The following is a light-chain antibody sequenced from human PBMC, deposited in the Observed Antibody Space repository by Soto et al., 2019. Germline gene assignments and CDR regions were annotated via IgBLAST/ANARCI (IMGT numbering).Light chain of an antibody. V-gene: IGLV1-51*01. CDR1: SSNIGGNS. Sequence: QSVMTQPPSVSAAPGQKVTIPCSGISSNIGGNSVSWYQQLPGTAPKLLIYDENKRPSGIPDRFSGSKSGTSATLGITGFQTGDEADYYCGSWDSSLSAYVFGTGTKLTVL. CDR3: GSWDSSLSAYV. CDR2: DEN. J-gene: IGLJ1*01.